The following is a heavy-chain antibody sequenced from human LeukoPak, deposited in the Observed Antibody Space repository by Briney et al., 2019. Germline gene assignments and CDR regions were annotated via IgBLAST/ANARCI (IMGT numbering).Heavy chain of an antibody. D-gene: IGHD3-3*01. Sequence: ASVKVSCKASGYTFTIYDINWVRQATGQGLEWMGWMNPNSANTGYAQNFQGRVAMTRSTSISTAYMELSSLRSEDTAVYYCALSLQYYNASGYYPFDYWGQGTLVTVSS. V-gene: IGHV1-8*01. CDR3: ALSLQYYNASGYYPFDY. J-gene: IGHJ4*02. CDR1: GYTFTIYD. CDR2: MNPNSANT.